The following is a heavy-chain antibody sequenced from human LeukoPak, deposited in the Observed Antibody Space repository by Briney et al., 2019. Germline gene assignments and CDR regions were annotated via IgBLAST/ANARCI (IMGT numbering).Heavy chain of an antibody. V-gene: IGHV1-18*01. J-gene: IGHJ6*03. D-gene: IGHD3-10*01. Sequence: ASVKVSCKASGYTFTSYGISWVRQAPGQGLEWMGWISAYNGNTNYAQKFQGRVTITADESTSTAYMELSSLRSEDTAVYYCARCPITMVRGVIITSREYYYYMDVWGKGTTVTISS. CDR3: ARCPITMVRGVIITSREYYYYMDV. CDR2: ISAYNGNT. CDR1: GYTFTSYG.